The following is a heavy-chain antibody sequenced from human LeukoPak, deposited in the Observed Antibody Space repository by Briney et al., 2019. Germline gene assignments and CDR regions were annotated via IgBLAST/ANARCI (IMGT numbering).Heavy chain of an antibody. D-gene: IGHD6-13*01. CDR2: INPNSGGT. CDR3: ARDRGGAAAGSIDY. J-gene: IGHJ4*02. Sequence: ASVRVSCKASGYTFTDYYMHWVRQAPGQGLEWMGWINPNSGGTNYAQKFQGRVTMTRDTSISTAYMELSRLRSDDTAVYYCARDRGGAAAGSIDYWGQGTLVTVSS. CDR1: GYTFTDYY. V-gene: IGHV1-2*02.